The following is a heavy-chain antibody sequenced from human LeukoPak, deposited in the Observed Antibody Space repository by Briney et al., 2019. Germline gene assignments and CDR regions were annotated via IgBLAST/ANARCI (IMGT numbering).Heavy chain of an antibody. J-gene: IGHJ4*02. Sequence: SETLSLNCTVSGYSISSDYYWGWIRQPPGKGLEWIGSIYYSGSTYYNPSLKSRVTISVDTSKNQFSLKLSSVTAADTAVYYCARRRVYDILTVYQYYFDSGGRETLATVSS. D-gene: IGHD3-9*01. CDR1: GYSISSDYY. CDR2: IYYSGST. CDR3: ARRRVYDILTVYQYYFDS. V-gene: IGHV4-38-2*02.